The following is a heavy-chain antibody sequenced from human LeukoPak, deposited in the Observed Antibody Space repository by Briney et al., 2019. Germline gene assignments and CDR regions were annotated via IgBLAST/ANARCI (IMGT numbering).Heavy chain of an antibody. D-gene: IGHD3-10*01. CDR3: ARESARGVIGFDY. V-gene: IGHV1-8*02. J-gene: IGHJ4*02. CDR2: VNPNSGNT. Sequence: ASVKVSCKASGYTFTSYDINRVRQATGQGLEWMGWVNPNSGNTGYAQKLQGRVTMTTDTSTSTAYMELGSLRSDDTAVYYCARESARGVIGFDYWGQGTLVTVSS. CDR1: GYTFTSYD.